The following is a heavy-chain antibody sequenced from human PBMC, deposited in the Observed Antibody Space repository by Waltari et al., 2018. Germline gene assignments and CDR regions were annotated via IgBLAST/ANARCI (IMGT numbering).Heavy chain of an antibody. J-gene: IGHJ4*02. V-gene: IGHV3-23*01. CDR1: GFTFSTYV. CDR2: ISDGGGII. CDR3: ARGSGVDY. D-gene: IGHD7-27*01. Sequence: EVQLLESGGGLVQPGGSLRLSCAASGFTFSTYVMNGVRQAPGKGLEWVSSISDGGGIINYADSVKGRFTISRDNSKNTVYLQMKSLRAEDTAVYYCARGSGVDYWGQGTLVTISS.